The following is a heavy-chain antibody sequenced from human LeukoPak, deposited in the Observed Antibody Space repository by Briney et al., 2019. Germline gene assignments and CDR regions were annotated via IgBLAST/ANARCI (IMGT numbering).Heavy chain of an antibody. Sequence: GASVKVSCKASGYTFIGYYVHWVRQAPRQGLEWMGWIDPKNDATNYAQKFQGRVTVTKDTSITTAYMELSSLTSDGTAVYYCARGFGGTADGFDIWGQGTMVIVS. D-gene: IGHD2-15*01. J-gene: IGHJ3*02. CDR1: GYTFIGYY. CDR3: ARGFGGTADGFDI. CDR2: IDPKNDAT. V-gene: IGHV1-2*02.